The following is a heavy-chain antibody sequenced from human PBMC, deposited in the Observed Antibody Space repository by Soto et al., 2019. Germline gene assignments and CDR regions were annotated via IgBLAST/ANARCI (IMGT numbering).Heavy chain of an antibody. CDR2: SKNKADSYTT. D-gene: IGHD3-10*01. V-gene: IGHV3-72*01. J-gene: IGHJ4*02. CDR1: GFTFSDHY. Sequence: EVQLVESGGGLVQPGGSLRLSCAASGFTFSDHYMYWVRQAPGKGLEWVGRSKNKADSYTTEYAASVKGRVTISRDGSKKSLFLQMTSLKTEARVVYYCNVWGSGNDFAAAGGQGILVTVSS. CDR3: NVWGSGNDFAAA.